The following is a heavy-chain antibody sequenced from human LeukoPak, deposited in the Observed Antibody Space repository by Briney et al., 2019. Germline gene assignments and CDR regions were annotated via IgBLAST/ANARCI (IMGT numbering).Heavy chain of an antibody. CDR3: AREEGATKRYYMDV. J-gene: IGHJ6*03. CDR1: GYSISSGYY. D-gene: IGHD1-26*01. V-gene: IGHV4-38-2*02. Sequence: SETLSLTCIVSGYSISSGYYWAWIRQPPGKGLEWIGCIYHSGSTYNNPSLKSRVTISVDTSKNQFSLKLSSVTAADTAVYYCAREEGATKRYYMDVWGKGTTVTVSS. CDR2: IYHSGST.